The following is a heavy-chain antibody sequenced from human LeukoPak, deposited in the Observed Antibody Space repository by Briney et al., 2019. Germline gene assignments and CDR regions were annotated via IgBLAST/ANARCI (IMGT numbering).Heavy chain of an antibody. V-gene: IGHV1-69*05. CDR1: GGTFSSYA. Sequence: SVKVSCKAPGGTFSSYAISWVRQAPGQGLEWMGGIIPIFGTANYAQKFQGRVTITTDESTSTAYMELSSLRSEDTAVYYCARGPLPHYYDSSGYTPYYFDYWGQGTLVTVSS. CDR2: IIPIFGTA. J-gene: IGHJ4*02. CDR3: ARGPLPHYYDSSGYTPYYFDY. D-gene: IGHD3-22*01.